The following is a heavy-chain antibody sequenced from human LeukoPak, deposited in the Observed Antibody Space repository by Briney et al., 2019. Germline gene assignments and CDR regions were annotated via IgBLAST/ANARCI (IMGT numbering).Heavy chain of an antibody. V-gene: IGHV1-18*01. CDR1: GYTFTCYG. D-gene: IGHD1-26*01. CDR3: ARDIGQGSKWEQDY. CDR2: ISAYNGNT. J-gene: IGHJ4*02. Sequence: ASVKVSCKASGYTFTCYGISWVRQAPGQGLEWMGWISAYNGNTNYAQKLQGRVTMTTDTSTSTAYMELRSLRSDDTAVYYCARDIGQGSKWEQDYWGQGTLVTVSS.